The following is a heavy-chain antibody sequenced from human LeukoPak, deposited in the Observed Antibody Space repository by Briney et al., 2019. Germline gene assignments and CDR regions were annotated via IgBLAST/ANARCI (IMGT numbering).Heavy chain of an antibody. J-gene: IGHJ4*02. CDR1: GFTFSAYS. D-gene: IGHD3-9*01. V-gene: IGHV3-21*01. CDR3: ARQRGDILTGYYMPRGFDY. Sequence: GGSLRLSCAASGFTFSAYSMNWVRQAPGKGLEWVSSISTSSSYIYYVDSVKGRFTISRDNAKNSLYLQMNSLRAEDTAVYYCARQRGDILTGYYMPRGFDYWGQGTLVTVSS. CDR2: ISTSSSYI.